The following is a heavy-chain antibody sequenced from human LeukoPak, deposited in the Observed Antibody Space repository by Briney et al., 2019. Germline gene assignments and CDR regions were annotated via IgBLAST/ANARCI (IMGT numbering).Heavy chain of an antibody. CDR3: ARDLGARSSWYYFDY. D-gene: IGHD6-13*01. J-gene: IGHJ4*02. CDR2: ISAYNGNT. V-gene: IGHV1-18*01. Sequence: ASVKVSRKASGYTFTSYGISWVRQAPGQGLEWMGWISAYNGNTNYAQKLQGRVTMTTDTSTSTAYMELRSLRSDDTAVYYCARDLGARSSWYYFDYWGQGTLVTVSS. CDR1: GYTFTSYG.